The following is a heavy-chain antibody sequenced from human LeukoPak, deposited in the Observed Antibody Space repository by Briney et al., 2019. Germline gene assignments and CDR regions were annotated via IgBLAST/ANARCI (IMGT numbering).Heavy chain of an antibody. CDR2: INPSGGST. CDR1: GYTFTSYY. CDR3: AREVANDFWSGYNFDY. Sequence: ASVKVSCKASGYTFTSYYMHWVRQAPGQGLEWMGIINPSGGSTSHAQKFQGRVTMTRDMSTSTVYMELSSLRSEDTAVYYCAREVANDFWSGYNFDYWGQGTLVTVSS. D-gene: IGHD3-3*01. V-gene: IGHV1-46*01. J-gene: IGHJ4*02.